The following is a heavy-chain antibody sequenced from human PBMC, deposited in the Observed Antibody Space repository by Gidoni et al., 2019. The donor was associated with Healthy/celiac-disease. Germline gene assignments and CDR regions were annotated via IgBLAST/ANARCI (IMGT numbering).Heavy chain of an antibody. V-gene: IGHV1-46*01. CDR2: INPTGSST. D-gene: IGHD6-25*01. CDR3: ARGWGPSGGTFYYFYYGMDV. Sequence: QVQLVQSGAEVKKPGASVKLSCTASGYTFTSYYMHGVRQAPGQGLEWMGIINPTGSSTTYAQKFQGRVTLTRDTSTSTVYMELSSLRSEDTAVYYCARGWGPSGGTFYYFYYGMDVWGQGTTVTVSS. J-gene: IGHJ6*02. CDR1: GYTFTSYY.